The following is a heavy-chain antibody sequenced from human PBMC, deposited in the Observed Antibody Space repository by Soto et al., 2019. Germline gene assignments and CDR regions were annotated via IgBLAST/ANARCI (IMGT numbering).Heavy chain of an antibody. Sequence: SETLSLTCAVNGGSFREYYWSWLRQPPGKGLEWIGEISQSGTTHYNPSLKRRINISIDTSKNQFSLNLTSVTAADTATYYCARYIITVIGGEIYYYFGMDVWGQGTTVTVSS. CDR2: ISQSGTT. CDR3: ARYIITVIGGEIYYYFGMDV. J-gene: IGHJ6*02. V-gene: IGHV4-34*01. D-gene: IGHD3-10*01. CDR1: GGSFREYY.